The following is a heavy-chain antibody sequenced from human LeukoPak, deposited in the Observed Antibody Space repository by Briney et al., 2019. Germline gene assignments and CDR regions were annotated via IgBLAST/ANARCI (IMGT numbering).Heavy chain of an antibody. CDR2: ISGSGGST. CDR1: GFTFSSYA. J-gene: IGHJ4*02. Sequence: PGGSLRLSCAASGFTFSSYAMSWVRQAPGKGLEWVSAISGSGGSTYYADSVKGRFTISRDNSKNTLYLQMNSLRAEDTAVYYCAKRPPRDIVVVPAALTTYYFDYWGQGTLVTVSS. D-gene: IGHD2-2*01. CDR3: AKRPPRDIVVVPAALTTYYFDY. V-gene: IGHV3-23*01.